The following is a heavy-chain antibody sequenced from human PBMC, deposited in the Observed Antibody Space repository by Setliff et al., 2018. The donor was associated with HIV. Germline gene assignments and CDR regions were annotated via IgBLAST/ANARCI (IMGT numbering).Heavy chain of an antibody. CDR3: ARGIPRGTVFGVVGYFDY. CDR1: GGTFSSYS. Sequence: ASVKVSCKASGGTFSSYSITWVRQAPGQGLEWMGGIIPIFNTANYARDFMGRVSITADESTNTAYMELSSLRSDDSAIYYCARGIPRGTVFGVVGYFDYWGQGTPVTVSS. D-gene: IGHD3-3*01. CDR2: IIPIFNTA. J-gene: IGHJ4*02. V-gene: IGHV1-69*13.